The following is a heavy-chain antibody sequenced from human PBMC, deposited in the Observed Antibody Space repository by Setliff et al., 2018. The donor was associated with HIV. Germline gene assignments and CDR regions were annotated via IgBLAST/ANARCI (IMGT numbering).Heavy chain of an antibody. CDR3: AADYYFASGLAA. CDR2: IVVGSGNI. D-gene: IGHD3-10*01. Sequence: RQARGQRLEWIGWIVVGSGNINYAQKFQERVTIIKDTSASTAFLEVRGLRSDDTAVYYCAADYYFASGLAAWGQGTLVTVSS. J-gene: IGHJ4*02. V-gene: IGHV1-58*01.